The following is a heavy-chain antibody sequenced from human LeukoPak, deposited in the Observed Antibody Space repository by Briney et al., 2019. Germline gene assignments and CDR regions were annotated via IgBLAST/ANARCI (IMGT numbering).Heavy chain of an antibody. CDR1: GFTFSSYA. D-gene: IGHD2-2*01. CDR3: VKDEYCSSTSCYARFDY. V-gene: IGHV3-64D*06. CDR2: ISSNGGST. Sequence: GGSLRLSCSASGFTFSSYAMHWVRQAPGKGLEYVSAISSNGGSTYYADSVKGRFSISRDNSKNTLYLQMSSLRAEDTAVYYCVKDEYCSSTSCYARFDYWGQGTLVTVSS. J-gene: IGHJ4*02.